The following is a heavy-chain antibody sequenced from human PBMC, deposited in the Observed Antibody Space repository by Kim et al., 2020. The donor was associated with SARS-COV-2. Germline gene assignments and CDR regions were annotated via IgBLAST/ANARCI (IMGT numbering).Heavy chain of an antibody. Sequence: SETLSLTCTVSGGSISSGGYYWSWIRQHPGKGLEWIGYIYYSGSTYYNPSLKSRVTISVDTSKNQFSLKLSSVTAADTAVYYCARDGIAARQDYYYGMDVWGQGTTVTVSS. CDR2: IYYSGST. D-gene: IGHD6-6*01. CDR3: ARDGIAARQDYYYGMDV. V-gene: IGHV4-31*03. J-gene: IGHJ6*02. CDR1: GGSISSGGYY.